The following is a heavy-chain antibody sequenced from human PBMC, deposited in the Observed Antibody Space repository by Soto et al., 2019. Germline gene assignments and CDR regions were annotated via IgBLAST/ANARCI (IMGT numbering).Heavy chain of an antibody. Sequence: EVQLVESGGGLVKPGGSLRLSCAASGFTFTSALMTWVRQAPGKGREWVGRVKSKTDGGTTDYAAPVKGRFTISRDDSEKTLYLQMNSLKTEDTAVYYCTTGSTGMDYWGQGTLVTVSS. CDR2: VKSKTDGGTT. CDR1: GFTFTSAL. CDR3: TTGSTGMDY. J-gene: IGHJ4*02. V-gene: IGHV3-15*01. D-gene: IGHD3-10*01.